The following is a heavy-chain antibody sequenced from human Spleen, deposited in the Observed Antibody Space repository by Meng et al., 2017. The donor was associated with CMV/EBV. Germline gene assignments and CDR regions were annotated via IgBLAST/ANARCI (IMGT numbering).Heavy chain of an antibody. CDR1: GFTVSSNY. Sequence: GESLKISCAVSGFTVSSNYMSWVRQAPGKGLEWVSVIYSGGSTYYADSVKGRFTISRDNSKNTLYLQMNSLRAEDTAVYYCARGDCSSTSCPRGNAFDIWGQGTMVTVSS. V-gene: IGHV3-66*02. CDR3: ARGDCSSTSCPRGNAFDI. J-gene: IGHJ3*02. CDR2: IYSGGST. D-gene: IGHD2-2*01.